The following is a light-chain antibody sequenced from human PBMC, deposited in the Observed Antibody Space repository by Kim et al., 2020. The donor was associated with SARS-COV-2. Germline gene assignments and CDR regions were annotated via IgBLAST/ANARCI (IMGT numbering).Light chain of an antibody. CDR1: SSDVGNNNY. V-gene: IGLV2-14*03. Sequence: GQSITISCTGTSSDVGNNNYVSWYQQHPDKVPKRIIYDVTNRPSGVSNHFSGSKSGNAASLTISSLQAEDEADYYCSSYTNNIWIFGGGTQLTVL. CDR3: SSYTNNIWI. CDR2: DVT. J-gene: IGLJ2*01.